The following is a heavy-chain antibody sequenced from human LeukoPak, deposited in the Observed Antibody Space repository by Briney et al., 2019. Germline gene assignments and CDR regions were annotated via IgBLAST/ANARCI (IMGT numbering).Heavy chain of an antibody. D-gene: IGHD4-17*01. V-gene: IGHV3-23*01. J-gene: IGHJ4*02. CDR3: AKEDYGDYYFDY. CDR2: ISGSGGST. Sequence: GASLRLSCGASGFTFSSYAMSWVRQAPGKGLEWVSAISGSGGSTYYADSVRGRFTISRDNSKNTLYLQMNSLRAEDTAVYYCAKEDYGDYYFDYWGQGTLVTVSS. CDR1: GFTFSSYA.